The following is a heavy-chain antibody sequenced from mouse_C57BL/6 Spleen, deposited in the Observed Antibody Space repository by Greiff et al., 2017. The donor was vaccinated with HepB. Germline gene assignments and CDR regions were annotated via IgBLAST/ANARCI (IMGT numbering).Heavy chain of an antibody. J-gene: IGHJ2*01. CDR1: GYAFSSYW. D-gene: IGHD3-2*02. Sequence: QVQLQQSGAELVKPGASVKISCKASGYAFSSYWMNWVKQRPGKGLEWIGQIYPGDGDTNYNGKFKGKATLTADKSSSTAYMQLSSLTSEDSAVYFCARGAPKQLRSIDFDYWGQGTTLTVSS. V-gene: IGHV1-80*01. CDR2: IYPGDGDT. CDR3: ARGAPKQLRSIDFDY.